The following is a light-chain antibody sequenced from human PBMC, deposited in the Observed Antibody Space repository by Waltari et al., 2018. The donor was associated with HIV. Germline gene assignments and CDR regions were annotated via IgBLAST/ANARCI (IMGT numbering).Light chain of an antibody. CDR3: ATWDDSLSGSVL. CDR2: RNN. V-gene: IGLV1-47*01. J-gene: IGLJ2*01. CDR1: RYTIGSNY. Sequence: QSVLTQPPSASGTPGQRVTISCSGSRYTIGSNYVYWYQNLPGTAPKLLIYRNNQRPSVVPYRFSGSKSGTSASLAISGLRSEDEAAYYCATWDDSLSGSVLFGGGTKLTVL.